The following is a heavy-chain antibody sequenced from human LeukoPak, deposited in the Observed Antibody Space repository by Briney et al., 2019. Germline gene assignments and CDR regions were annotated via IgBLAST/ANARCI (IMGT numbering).Heavy chain of an antibody. CDR3: AVSVDTAMVTGAFDI. CDR1: GGSISSGGYY. CDR2: IYYSGST. Sequence: SETLSLTCTVSGGSISSGGYYWSWIRQHPGKGLEWIGYIYYSGSTYYNPSLKSRVTISVDTSKNQFSLKLSSVTAADTAVYYCAVSVDTAMVTGAFDIWGQGTMVTVSS. J-gene: IGHJ3*02. D-gene: IGHD5-18*01. V-gene: IGHV4-31*03.